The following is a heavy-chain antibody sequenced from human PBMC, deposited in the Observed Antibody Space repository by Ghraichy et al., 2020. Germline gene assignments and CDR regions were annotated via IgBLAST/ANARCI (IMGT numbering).Heavy chain of an antibody. V-gene: IGHV4-39*01. CDR2: IYYSGST. J-gene: IGHJ6*02. CDR1: GGSISSSSYY. Sequence: SQTLSLTCTVSGGSISSSSYYWGWIRQPPGKGLEWIGSIYYSGSTYYNPSLKSRVTISVDTSKNQFSLKLSSVTAADTAVYYCARRRVYYGMDVWGQGTTVTVSS. CDR3: ARRRVYYGMDV.